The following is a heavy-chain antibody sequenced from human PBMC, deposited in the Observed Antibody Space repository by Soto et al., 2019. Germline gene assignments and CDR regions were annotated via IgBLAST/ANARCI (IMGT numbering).Heavy chain of an antibody. CDR3: AKVARIAAAGTLEY. CDR2: VSHSGGTT. V-gene: IGHV3-23*01. Sequence: EVQLLESGGGLVQPGGSLRLSCAASGFTFSLFAMTWVRQAPGRGLEWVSVVSHSGGTTHYADSVRARFTISRDNSMNTLYMQMNSLRAEDTAVYYCAKVARIAAAGTLEYWGQGILVTVSS. CDR1: GFTFSLFA. J-gene: IGHJ4*02. D-gene: IGHD6-13*01.